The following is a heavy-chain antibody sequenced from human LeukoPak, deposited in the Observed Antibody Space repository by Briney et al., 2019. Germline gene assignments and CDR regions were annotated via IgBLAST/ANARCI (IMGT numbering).Heavy chain of an antibody. CDR1: GFTFSSYG. J-gene: IGHJ4*02. CDR2: IWYDGSNK. D-gene: IGHD1-26*01. CDR3: AREWELARFDY. Sequence: GGSLRLSCAASGFTFSSYGMHWVRQAPGKGLEWVAVIWYDGSNKYYADSVKGRFTISRDNSKNTLYLQMNSLRAEDTAVYYCAREWELARFDYWGQGTLVTVSS. V-gene: IGHV3-33*01.